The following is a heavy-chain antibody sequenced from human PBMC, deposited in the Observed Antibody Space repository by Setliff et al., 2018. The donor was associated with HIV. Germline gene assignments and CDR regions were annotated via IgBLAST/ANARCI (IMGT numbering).Heavy chain of an antibody. J-gene: IGHJ5*02. CDR1: VYSISSGYY. CDR3: ARDLGTSSNWFDP. V-gene: IGHV4-38-2*02. D-gene: IGHD2-8*01. Sequence: SETLSLTCTVSVYSISSGYYWGWIRQPPGKGLEWIGSIYYSGRTYYNPSLKSRGTISVDTSKNQFSLKLSSVTAADTAVYYGARDLGTSSNWFDPWGQGTLVTVSS. CDR2: IYYSGRT.